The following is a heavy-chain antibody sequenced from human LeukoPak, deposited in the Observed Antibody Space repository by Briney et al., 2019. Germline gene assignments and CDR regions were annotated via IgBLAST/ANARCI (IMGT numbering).Heavy chain of an antibody. CDR2: IYYSGST. CDR1: GGSISSYY. Sequence: SETLSLTCTVSGGSISSYYWSWIRQPPGKGLEWIGCIYYSGSTNYNPSLKSRVTISVDTSKNQFSLKLSSVTAADTAVYYCARQVRYYYGSGSYYILDYWGQGTLVTVSS. V-gene: IGHV4-59*08. CDR3: ARQVRYYYGSGSYYILDY. J-gene: IGHJ4*02. D-gene: IGHD3-10*01.